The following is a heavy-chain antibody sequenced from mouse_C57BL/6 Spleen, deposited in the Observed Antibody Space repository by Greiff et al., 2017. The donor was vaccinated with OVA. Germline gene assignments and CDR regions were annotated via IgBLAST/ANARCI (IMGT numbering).Heavy chain of an antibody. CDR2: ISPNYGTA. J-gene: IGHJ3*01. CDR1: GYSFTDYN. CDR3: AREDDSYLAD. Sequence: ESGPELVKPGASVTISCKASGYSFTDYNMNWVKQSNGQSLEWIGVISPNYGTASYNQKFKGKATMTVDQSSSTAYMQLNSLTSEDSAIYYCAREDDSYLADWGKGTLVTVSA. D-gene: IGHD2-3*01. V-gene: IGHV1-39*01.